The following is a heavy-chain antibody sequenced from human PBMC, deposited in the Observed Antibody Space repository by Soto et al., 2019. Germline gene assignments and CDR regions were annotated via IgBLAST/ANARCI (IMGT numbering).Heavy chain of an antibody. D-gene: IGHD1-7*01. J-gene: IGHJ4*02. CDR1: GFRFSGYG. V-gene: IGHV3-30*18. CDR2: ISYDGSNR. Sequence: QVQLVQSGGGVVQPGRSLRLSCAASGFRFSGYGMHWLRQAPGKGLEWVAVISYDGSNRYYADSVKRRFTISRDNNKNNLYLEMSGLRPEDTAMYFCAKDTREDWNFVVYYFDEWGQGSLVTVSA. CDR3: AKDTREDWNFVVYYFDE.